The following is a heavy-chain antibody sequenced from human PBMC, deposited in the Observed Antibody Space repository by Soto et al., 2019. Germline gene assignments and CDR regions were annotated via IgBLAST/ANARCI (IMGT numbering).Heavy chain of an antibody. Sequence: SETLSLTCAVSGVSISSGGYSWSWIRQPPGKGLEWIGYVHDSWGSHYNPSLKSRVTISVDTSKNQFSLKLSSVTAADTAVYYCASSGAKTIFDYWGQGTLVTVSS. CDR2: VHDSWGS. D-gene: IGHD7-27*01. J-gene: IGHJ4*02. CDR3: ASSGAKTIFDY. CDR1: GVSISSGGYS. V-gene: IGHV4-30-4*07.